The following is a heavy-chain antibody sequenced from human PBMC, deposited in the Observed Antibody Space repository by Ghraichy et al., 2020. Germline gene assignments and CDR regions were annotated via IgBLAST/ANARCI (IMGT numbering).Heavy chain of an antibody. D-gene: IGHD3-16*01. V-gene: IGHV4-59*01. CDR2: IYYSGST. CDR1: GGSISSYY. CDR3: AGRHLGVLFDY. J-gene: IGHJ4*02. Sequence: SETLSLTCTVSGGSISSYYWSWIRQPPGKGLEWIGYIYYSGSTNYNPSLKSRVTISVDTSKNQFSLKLSSVTAADTAVYYCAGRHLGVLFDYWGQGTLVTVSS.